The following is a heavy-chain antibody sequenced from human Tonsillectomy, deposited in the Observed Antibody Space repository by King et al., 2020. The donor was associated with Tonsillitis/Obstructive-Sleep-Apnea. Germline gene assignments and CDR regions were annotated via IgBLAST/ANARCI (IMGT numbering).Heavy chain of an antibody. CDR1: GGSFSGYY. D-gene: IGHD6-13*01. J-gene: IGHJ6*03. V-gene: IGHV4-34*01. Sequence: VQLQQWGAGLLKPSETLSLTCAVYGGSFSGYYWSWIRQPPGKGLEWIGEINHSGSTNYNPSLNSRVTISVDTSKNQFSLKLRSVTAADTAVYYCARGYSSPSYSYYMDVWGKGTTVTVS. CDR3: ARGYSSPSYSYYMDV. CDR2: INHSGST.